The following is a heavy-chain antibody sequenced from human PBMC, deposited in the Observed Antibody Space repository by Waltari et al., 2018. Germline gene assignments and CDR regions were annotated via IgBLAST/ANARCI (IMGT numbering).Heavy chain of an antibody. J-gene: IGHJ4*02. CDR3: ARAGYYYDSSGYYVSD. CDR1: GGSFSGYY. CDR2: INHSGST. Sequence: QVQLQQWGAGLLKPSETLSLTCAVYGGSFSGYYWSWIRQPPGKGLEWIGEINHSGSTNYNPSRKSRVTISVDTSKNQFSLKLSSVTAADTAVYYCARAGYYYDSSGYYVSDWGQGTLVTVSS. D-gene: IGHD3-22*01. V-gene: IGHV4-34*01.